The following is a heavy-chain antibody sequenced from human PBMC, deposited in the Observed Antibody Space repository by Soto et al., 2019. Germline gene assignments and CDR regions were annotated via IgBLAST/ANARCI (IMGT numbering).Heavy chain of an antibody. CDR3: ARESAYHYRSGSHIN. D-gene: IGHD3-10*01. J-gene: IGHJ4*02. CDR1: GGTFISYA. Sequence: SVKVSCKASGGTFISYAISWVRQALGQGLEWLGGIIPIFGTANYAQKFQGRVTITADESTSTAYMELSCLRSEDTAVYDCARESAYHYRSGSHINSGQRPLGTVSS. V-gene: IGHV1-69*13. CDR2: IIPIFGTA.